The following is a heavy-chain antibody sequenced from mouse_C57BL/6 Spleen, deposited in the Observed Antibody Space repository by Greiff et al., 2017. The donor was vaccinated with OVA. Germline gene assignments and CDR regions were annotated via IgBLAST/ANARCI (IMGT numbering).Heavy chain of an antibody. V-gene: IGHV14-2*01. Sequence: VPLPQSGAELVQPGASVKLSCTASGFNINDYYMHWVTPRTEQGLAWIGRIAPEDGETTSAPKFQGKAPITADTASNTAYLQLSCLTSEDTAIYYCARGYGSSKYFDVWGTGTTVTVAS. D-gene: IGHD1-1*01. CDR1: GFNINDYY. CDR3: ARGYGSSKYFDV. CDR2: IAPEDGET. J-gene: IGHJ1*03.